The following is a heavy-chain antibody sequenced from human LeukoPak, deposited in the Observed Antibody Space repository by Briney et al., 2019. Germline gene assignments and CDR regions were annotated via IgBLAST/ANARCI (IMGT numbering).Heavy chain of an antibody. J-gene: IGHJ4*02. CDR3: ARAGREQWLVPQPLDY. Sequence: GRSLRLSCAASGFTFSSYAMHWVRQAPGTGLEWVAVISYDGSNKYYADSVKGRFTISRDNSKNTLYLQMNSLRAEDTAVYYCARAGREQWLVPQPLDYWGQGTLVTVSS. CDR2: ISYDGSNK. D-gene: IGHD6-19*01. V-gene: IGHV3-30-3*01. CDR1: GFTFSSYA.